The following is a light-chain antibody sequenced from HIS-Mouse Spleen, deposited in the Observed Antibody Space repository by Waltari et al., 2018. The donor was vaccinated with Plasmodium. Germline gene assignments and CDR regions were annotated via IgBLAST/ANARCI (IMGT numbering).Light chain of an antibody. Sequence: SYELTQPPSVSVSPGQTARITCSGDALPKKYAYWYKQKSGQAPVLVIYEDSKRPPGIPERCSGSSSGTMATLTISGAQGEDEADYYCYSTDSSGNHRVFGGGTKLTVL. V-gene: IGLV3-10*01. J-gene: IGLJ3*02. CDR2: EDS. CDR3: YSTDSSGNHRV. CDR1: ALPKKY.